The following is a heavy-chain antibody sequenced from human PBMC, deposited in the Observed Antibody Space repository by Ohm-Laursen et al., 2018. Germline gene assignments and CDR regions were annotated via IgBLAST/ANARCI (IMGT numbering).Heavy chain of an antibody. CDR2: INTGGGST. CDR1: GYTFTNYY. CDR3: ARGQPIDF. V-gene: IGHV1-46*01. J-gene: IGHJ4*02. Sequence: ASVKVSCKASGYTFTNYYMHWVRQAPGQGLEWIGIINTGGGSTSHAQKFQGRLTMTRDTSTSTVYMELSSLRSEDTAMYYCARGQPIDFWGQGTLVTVSS.